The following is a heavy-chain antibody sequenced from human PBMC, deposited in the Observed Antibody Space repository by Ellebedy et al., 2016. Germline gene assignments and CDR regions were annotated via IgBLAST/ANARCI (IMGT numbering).Heavy chain of an antibody. CDR2: ISFDGKTK. CDR1: GFNFDVYG. J-gene: IGHJ5*02. V-gene: IGHV3-30*18. Sequence: GESLKISCTASGFNFDVYGMHWVRQAPAKGLEWVAIISFDGKTKYYADSVRGRFTISRDNSKKPLYLELHRLRGADKAIYYCSKSPRFEDWFEPWGQGTLVTVS. CDR3: SKSPRFEDWFEP.